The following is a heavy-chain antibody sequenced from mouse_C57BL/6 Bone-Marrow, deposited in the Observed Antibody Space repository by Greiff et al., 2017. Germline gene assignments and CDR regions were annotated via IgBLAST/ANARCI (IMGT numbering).Heavy chain of an antibody. V-gene: IGHV5-6*01. CDR2: ISSGGSYT. D-gene: IGHD1-2*01. Sequence: EVQGVESGGDLVKPGGSLKLSCAASGFTFSSYGMSWVRQTPDKRLEWVATISSGGSYTYYPDSVKGRFTISRDNAKNTLYLQMSSLKSEDTAMYYCARPTPITTWGQGTLVTVSA. CDR1: GFTFSSYG. J-gene: IGHJ3*02. CDR3: ARPTPITT.